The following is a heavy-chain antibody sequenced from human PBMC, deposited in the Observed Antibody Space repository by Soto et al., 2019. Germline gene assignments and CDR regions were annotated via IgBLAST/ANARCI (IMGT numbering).Heavy chain of an antibody. CDR2: ISYDGSNK. Sequence: PGGSLRLSCAASGFTFSSYSMNWVRQAPCKGLEWVAVISYDGSNKYYADSVKGRFTISRDNSKNTLYLQMNSLRAEDTAVYYCARDPYYYDSSGYSAFDIWGQGTMVTVSS. J-gene: IGHJ3*02. CDR1: GFTFSSYS. CDR3: ARDPYYYDSSGYSAFDI. V-gene: IGHV3-30*03. D-gene: IGHD3-22*01.